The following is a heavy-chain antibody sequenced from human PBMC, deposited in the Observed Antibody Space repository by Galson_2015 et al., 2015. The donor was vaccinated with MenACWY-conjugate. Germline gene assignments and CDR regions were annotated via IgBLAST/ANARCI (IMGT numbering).Heavy chain of an antibody. CDR1: GYTFTSYY. J-gene: IGHJ4*02. CDR2: LNPSGGST. D-gene: IGHD6-13*01. CDR3: ARSIPAAGYFFDS. V-gene: IGHV1-46*03. Sequence: SVKVSCKASGYTFTSYYMHWVRQAAGQGLEWMGILNPSGGSTTYAQKFQGRVTMTSDTSTSTVYLELTSLRSEDTAVYFCARSIPAAGYFFDSWGQGTLVTVSS.